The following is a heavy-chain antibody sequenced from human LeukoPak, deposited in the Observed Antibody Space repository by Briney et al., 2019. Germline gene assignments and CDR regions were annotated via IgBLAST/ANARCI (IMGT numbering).Heavy chain of an antibody. CDR1: GFAFSSYG. CDR2: IWYDGSNK. J-gene: IGHJ6*02. Sequence: GGSLRLSCAASGFAFSSYGMHWVRQAPGKGLEWVAVIWYDGSNKYYADSVKGRFTISRGNSKNTLYLQMNSLRAEDTAVYYCARLMVRGAAGLDVWGQGTTVTVSS. D-gene: IGHD3-10*01. CDR3: ARLMVRGAAGLDV. V-gene: IGHV3-33*01.